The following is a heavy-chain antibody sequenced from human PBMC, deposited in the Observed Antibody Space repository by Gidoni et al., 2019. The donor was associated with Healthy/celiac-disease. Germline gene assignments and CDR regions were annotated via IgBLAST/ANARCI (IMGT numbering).Heavy chain of an antibody. Sequence: QVQLVQSGAEVKKPGSSVTVSCKASGGTFSSYAISWVRQAPGQGLEWMGGIIPIFGTANYAQKFQGRVTITADESTSTAYMELSSLRSEDTAVYYCAGRITMVRGVMRLYYYYGMDVWGQGTTVTVSS. D-gene: IGHD3-10*01. V-gene: IGHV1-69*01. CDR3: AGRITMVRGVMRLYYYYGMDV. CDR1: GGTFSSYA. CDR2: IIPIFGTA. J-gene: IGHJ6*02.